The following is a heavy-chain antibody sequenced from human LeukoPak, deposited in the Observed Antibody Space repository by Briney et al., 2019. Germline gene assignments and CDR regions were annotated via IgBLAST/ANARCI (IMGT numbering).Heavy chain of an antibody. J-gene: IGHJ4*02. CDR1: GYTLTELS. V-gene: IGHV1-24*01. D-gene: IGHD3-3*01. Sequence: ASVKVSCKVSGYTLTELSMHWVRQAPGKRLEWMGGFDPEDGETIYAQKFQGRVTMTEDTSTDTAYMELSSLRSEDTAVYYCATDGVTIFGVGTLGYWGQGTLVTVSS. CDR2: FDPEDGET. CDR3: ATDGVTIFGVGTLGY.